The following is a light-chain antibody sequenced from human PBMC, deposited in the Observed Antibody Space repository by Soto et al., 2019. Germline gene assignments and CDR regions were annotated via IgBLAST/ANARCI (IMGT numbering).Light chain of an antibody. J-gene: IGLJ2*01. CDR1: SSNLGNNY. CDR3: GAWDSSLSAVL. V-gene: IGLV1-51*01. CDR2: DNN. Sequence: QSVLTQPPSVSAAPRQKVTISCSGSSSNLGNNYVSWYHQLPGTAPKLLIYDNNKRPSGIPDRFSGSRSGTSATLDITGLQTGDEGDYYCGAWDSSLSAVLFGGGTKLTVL.